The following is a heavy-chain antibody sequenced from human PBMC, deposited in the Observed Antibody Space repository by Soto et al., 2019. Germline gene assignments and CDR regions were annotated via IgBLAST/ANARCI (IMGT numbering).Heavy chain of an antibody. Sequence: QGQLGESGGGLAKPGGSLRLSCAASGFTFNDYYMSWIRQAPGKGLEWVSYISSSGTTIYYADSVKGRFTISRDNAGNSLFLQMSSLRAEDTAVYYCAKGYVWGSYRPSMDVWGHGTTVIVSS. CDR3: AKGYVWGSYRPSMDV. J-gene: IGHJ6*02. D-gene: IGHD3-16*02. CDR2: ISSSGTTI. V-gene: IGHV3-11*01. CDR1: GFTFNDYY.